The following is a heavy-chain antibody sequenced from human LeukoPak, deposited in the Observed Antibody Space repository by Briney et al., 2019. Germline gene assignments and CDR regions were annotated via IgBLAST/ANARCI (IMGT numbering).Heavy chain of an antibody. CDR2: INHSGST. Sequence: PSETLSLTCAVYGGSFSGYYWSWIRQPPGKGLEWIGEINHSGSTNYNPSLKSRVTISVDTSKNQFPLKLSSVTAADTAVYYCASSYFPAGVYYFDYWGQGTLVTVSS. CDR1: GGSFSGYY. CDR3: ASSYFPAGVYYFDY. J-gene: IGHJ4*02. V-gene: IGHV4-34*01. D-gene: IGHD7-27*01.